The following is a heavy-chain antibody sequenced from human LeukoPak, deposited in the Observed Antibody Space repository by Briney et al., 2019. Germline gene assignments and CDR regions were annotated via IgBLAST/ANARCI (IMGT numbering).Heavy chain of an antibody. V-gene: IGHV3-30*18. D-gene: IGHD2-15*01. CDR3: AKGVVVAALGAFDI. CDR1: GFTFSSYG. CDR2: ISYDGSNK. Sequence: PGGSLRLSCAASGFTFSSYGMHWVRQAPGKGLEWVAVISYDGSNKYYADSVKGRFTISRDNSKNTLYLQMNSLRAEDTAVYYCAKGVVVAALGAFDIWGQGTMVTVSS. J-gene: IGHJ3*02.